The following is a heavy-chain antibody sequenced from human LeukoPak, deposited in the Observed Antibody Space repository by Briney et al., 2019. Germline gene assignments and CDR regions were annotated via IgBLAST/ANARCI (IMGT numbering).Heavy chain of an antibody. J-gene: IGHJ5*02. CDR3: ATSGSYRNWFDP. V-gene: IGHV3-21*01. Sequence: GGSLRLSCAASGFTFSSDSRNWVRQAPGKGLELVSSISSSSSYIYYAYSVKGRFTISSDNAKNSLYLQMNSLRAEDTAVYYCATSGSYRNWFDPWGQGTLVTVSS. D-gene: IGHD1-26*01. CDR1: GFTFSSDS. CDR2: ISSSSSYI.